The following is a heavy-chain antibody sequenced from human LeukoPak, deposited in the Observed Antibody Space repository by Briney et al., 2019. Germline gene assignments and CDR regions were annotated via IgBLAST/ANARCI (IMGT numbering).Heavy chain of an antibody. CDR1: GFTFSSYW. V-gene: IGHV3-74*01. CDR2: INSDGSST. Sequence: GGSLRLSCAASGFTFSSYWMHWVRQAPGKGLVWVSRINSDGSSTSYADSVKGRFTISRDNAKNTLYLQMNSLRAEDTAVYYCARGGTSSLRYFDWSYDYWGQGTLVTVSS. D-gene: IGHD3-9*01. CDR3: ARGGTSSLRYFDWSYDY. J-gene: IGHJ4*02.